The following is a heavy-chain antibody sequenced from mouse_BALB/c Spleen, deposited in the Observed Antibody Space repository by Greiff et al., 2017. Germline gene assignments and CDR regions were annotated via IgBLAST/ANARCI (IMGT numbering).Heavy chain of an antibody. Sequence: VQLKESGPELVKPGASVKISCKASGYTFTDYNMHWVKQSHGKSLEWIGYIYPYNGGTGYNQKFKSKATLTVDNSSSTAYMELRSLTSEDSAVYYCARRGGNYWYFDVWGAGTTVTVSS. D-gene: IGHD2-1*01. V-gene: IGHV1S29*02. CDR2: IYPYNGGT. J-gene: IGHJ1*01. CDR1: GYTFTDYN. CDR3: ARRGGNYWYFDV.